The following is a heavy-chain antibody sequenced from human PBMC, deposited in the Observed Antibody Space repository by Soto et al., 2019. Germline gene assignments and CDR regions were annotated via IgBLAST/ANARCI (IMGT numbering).Heavy chain of an antibody. D-gene: IGHD6-19*01. V-gene: IGHV3-23*01. CDR1: GFTFSSNA. Sequence: EVQLLESGGGLVQPGGSLRLSCAASGFTFSSNAMSWVRQAPGKGLEWVSAISGSGISTYYADSVKGRFTISRDKSKNTLYLQMNSLRAEDTAVDYCAKEGGYSSGGDRVDYWGQGTLVTVSS. J-gene: IGHJ4*02. CDR2: ISGSGIST. CDR3: AKEGGYSSGGDRVDY.